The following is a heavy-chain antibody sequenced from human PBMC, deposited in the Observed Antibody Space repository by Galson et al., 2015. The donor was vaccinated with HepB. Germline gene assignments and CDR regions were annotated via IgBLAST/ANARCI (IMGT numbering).Heavy chain of an antibody. CDR2: IYPSDSDT. Sequence: QSGAEVKKPGESLKISCKGSEYSFSNYWIGWVRQMPGKGLERTAIIYPSDSDTRYSPSFQGQVTISVDKSISTAYLQWSSLKASDTAMYYCARRHSGSYTYYFDYWGQGTLVTVSS. CDR3: ARRHSGSYTYYFDY. V-gene: IGHV5-51*03. J-gene: IGHJ4*02. D-gene: IGHD1-26*01. CDR1: EYSFSNYW.